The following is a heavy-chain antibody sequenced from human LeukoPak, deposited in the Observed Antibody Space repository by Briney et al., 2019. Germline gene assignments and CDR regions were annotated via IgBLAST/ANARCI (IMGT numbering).Heavy chain of an antibody. D-gene: IGHD6-13*01. CDR1: GYSISSGYY. CDR3: ARVYYSSSYDYWYFDL. Sequence: SETLSLTCTVSGYSISSGYYWGWIRQPPGKGLEWIGEINHSGSTNYNPSLKSRVTISVDTSKNQFSLKLSSVTAADTAVYYCARVYYSSSYDYWYFDLWGRGTLVTVSS. CDR2: INHSGST. J-gene: IGHJ2*01. V-gene: IGHV4-38-2*02.